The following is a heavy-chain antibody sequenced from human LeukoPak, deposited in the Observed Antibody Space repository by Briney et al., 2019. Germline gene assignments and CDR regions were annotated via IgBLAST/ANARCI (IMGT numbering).Heavy chain of an antibody. CDR2: INESGST. CDR1: GGSFSGYY. D-gene: IGHD2-15*01. V-gene: IGHV4-34*01. CDR3: ARDRKGGPNFDY. J-gene: IGHJ4*02. Sequence: SETLSLTCGVSGGSFSGYYWSWIRQSPGKGLEWIGEINESGSTDYNPSLMSRVTISLDTSKNQFSLKLSSMTAADTAVYYCARDRKGGPNFDYWGQGTLVTVSS.